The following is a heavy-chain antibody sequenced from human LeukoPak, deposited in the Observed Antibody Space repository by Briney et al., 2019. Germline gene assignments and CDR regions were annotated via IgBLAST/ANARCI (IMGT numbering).Heavy chain of an antibody. D-gene: IGHD3-10*01. CDR2: IYSSGST. V-gene: IGHV4-4*07. CDR3: ATHYAGSPSNYFDY. CDR1: GGSISSNY. Sequence: SETLSLTCTASGGSISSNYWSWIRQPAGKGLEWIGRIYSSGSTNYNPSLKSRVSMSVDTSKNQFSLQLSTVTAADTAIYFCATHYAGSPSNYFDYWGQGTLVTVSS. J-gene: IGHJ4*02.